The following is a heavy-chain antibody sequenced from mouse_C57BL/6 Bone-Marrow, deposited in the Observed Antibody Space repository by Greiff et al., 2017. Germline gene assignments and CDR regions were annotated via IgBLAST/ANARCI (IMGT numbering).Heavy chain of an antibody. CDR2: IYPGSGNT. Sequence: VKLVESGPELVKPGASVKISCKASGYSFTSYYIHWVKQRPGQGLEWIGWIYPGSGNTKYNEKFKGKATLTADTSSSTAYMQLSSLTSEDSAVYYCAVLAAQAYYFDYWGQGTTLTVSS. CDR1: GYSFTSYY. CDR3: AVLAAQAYYFDY. V-gene: IGHV1-66*01. J-gene: IGHJ2*01. D-gene: IGHD3-2*02.